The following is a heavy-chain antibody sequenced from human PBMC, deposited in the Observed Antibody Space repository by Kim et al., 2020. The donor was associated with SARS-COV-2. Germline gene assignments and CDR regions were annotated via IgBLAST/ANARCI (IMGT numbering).Heavy chain of an antibody. CDR3: ARGLNYYGGGMDV. V-gene: IGHV3-30*04. Sequence: GGSLRLSCAASGFTFSSYAMHWVRQAPGKGLEWVAVISYDGSNKYYADSVKGRFTISRDNSKNTLYLQMNSLRAEDTAVYYCARGLNYYGGGMDVWGQGTTVTVSS. CDR1: GFTFSSYA. J-gene: IGHJ6*02. D-gene: IGHD3-10*01. CDR2: ISYDGSNK.